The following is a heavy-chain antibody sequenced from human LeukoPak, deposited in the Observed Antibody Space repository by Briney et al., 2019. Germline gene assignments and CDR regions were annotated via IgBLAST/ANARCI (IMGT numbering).Heavy chain of an antibody. CDR3: ARSREWELLSSFDS. Sequence: PGGSLRLSCAASGFTFSSYAMHWVRQAPGKGLECVALISYDGSETYYVDSVRGRFTISRDNSKDTVDLHMSSLRADDTAVYYCARSREWELLSSFDSWGQGTLVTVSS. V-gene: IGHV3-30*04. J-gene: IGHJ4*02. CDR2: ISYDGSET. CDR1: GFTFSSYA. D-gene: IGHD1-26*01.